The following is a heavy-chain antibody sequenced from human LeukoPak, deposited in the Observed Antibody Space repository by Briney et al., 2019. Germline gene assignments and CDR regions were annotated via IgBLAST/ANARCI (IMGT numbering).Heavy chain of an antibody. CDR1: GGSISSYF. J-gene: IGHJ4*02. CDR2: IYYSGRT. V-gene: IGHV4-59*01. Sequence: LETLCLTCTVSGGSISSYFWSWIRQPPGKGLEWIGHIYYSGRTNYSPSLKSRVTISVDTSKNQFSLILSSVTAADTAVYYCARDRGSSGWYGEGYFDYWGQGILVTVSP. D-gene: IGHD6-19*01. CDR3: ARDRGSSGWYGEGYFDY.